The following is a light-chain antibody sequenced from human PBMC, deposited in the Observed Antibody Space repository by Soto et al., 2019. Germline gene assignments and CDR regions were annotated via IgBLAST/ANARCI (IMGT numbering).Light chain of an antibody. CDR2: TSF. V-gene: IGKV1-39*01. Sequence: IQMTQSPSSLSASVGDRVSITCRASQSIGTFLNWYQQKPGEAPNLLIHTSFTLYSGVPSRFSGTGSGTDFTLTISSPQPEDFATYFCQPALSAEWTFGQGTKV. CDR3: QPALSAEWT. J-gene: IGKJ1*01. CDR1: QSIGTF.